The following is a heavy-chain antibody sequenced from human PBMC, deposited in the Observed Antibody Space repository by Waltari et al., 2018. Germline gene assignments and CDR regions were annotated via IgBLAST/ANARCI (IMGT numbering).Heavy chain of an antibody. CDR2: TIPIVGTA. Sequence: QVQLVQSGAEVKKPGSSVKVSCKASGGTFSSYAISWVRQAPGQGREWMGGTIPIVGTANYAQKFQGRVTTTADESTSTAYIELSSLRSEDTAVYYCAREAYGSGHKPTNFDYWGQGTLVTVSS. V-gene: IGHV1-69*01. J-gene: IGHJ4*02. CDR3: AREAYGSGHKPTNFDY. D-gene: IGHD3-10*01. CDR1: GGTFSSYA.